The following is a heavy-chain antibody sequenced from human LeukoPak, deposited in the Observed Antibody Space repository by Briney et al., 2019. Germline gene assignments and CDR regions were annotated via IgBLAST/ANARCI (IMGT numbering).Heavy chain of an antibody. Sequence: GGCLRLSCAASGFTFSIYWMSWVRQAPGKGLEWVAIIKPDGSEGYFVDSMKGRFTISRDNAENSLYLQLNSLRADDTAVYYCATDRGIRWGQGTLVTVPS. D-gene: IGHD3-10*01. J-gene: IGHJ4*02. CDR3: ATDRGIR. V-gene: IGHV3-7*05. CDR1: GFTFSIYW. CDR2: IKPDGSEG.